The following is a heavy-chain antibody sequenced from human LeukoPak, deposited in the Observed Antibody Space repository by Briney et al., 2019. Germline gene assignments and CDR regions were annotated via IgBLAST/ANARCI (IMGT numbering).Heavy chain of an antibody. Sequence: PGGSLRLSCAASGFTFSSYSMNWVRQAPGKGLEWVAVIWYDGSNKYYADSVKGRFTISRDNSKNTLYLQMNSLRAEDTAVYYCARGHRTSSGYGYYYYGMDVWGQGTTVTVSS. V-gene: IGHV3-33*08. CDR1: GFTFSSYS. D-gene: IGHD3-22*01. J-gene: IGHJ6*02. CDR3: ARGHRTSSGYGYYYYGMDV. CDR2: IWYDGSNK.